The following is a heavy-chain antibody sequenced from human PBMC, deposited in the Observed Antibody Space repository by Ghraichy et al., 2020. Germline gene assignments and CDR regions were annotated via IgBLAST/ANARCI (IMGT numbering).Heavy chain of an antibody. CDR3: AAYVGTSAY. V-gene: IGHV3-7*03. J-gene: IGHJ4*03. D-gene: IGHD3-10*02. CDR2: ISPDGTTR. Sequence: GGSRRLSCAASGFSFSNFWMNWVRQGPGRGLEWVANISPDGTTRRCVDSVKGRFTVSRDNAENSLYLHLSSLRVEDTAIYYCAAYVGTSAYWGNGTLITVSS. CDR1: GFSFSNFW.